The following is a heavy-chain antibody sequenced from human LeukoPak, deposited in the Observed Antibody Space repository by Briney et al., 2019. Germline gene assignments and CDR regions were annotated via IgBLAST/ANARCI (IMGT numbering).Heavy chain of an antibody. J-gene: IGHJ3*02. D-gene: IGHD5-18*01. CDR3: ARAQGYSNAFDI. CDR1: GFTFSTYD. Sequence: GGSLRLSCAASGFTFSTYDMNWVRQAPGKGLEWVSSISSAGSYIYSADSVKGRFTISRDNARNSLHLQMSRLRAEDTAVYYCARAQGYSNAFDIWGQGTMVTVSS. CDR2: ISSAGSYI. V-gene: IGHV3-21*01.